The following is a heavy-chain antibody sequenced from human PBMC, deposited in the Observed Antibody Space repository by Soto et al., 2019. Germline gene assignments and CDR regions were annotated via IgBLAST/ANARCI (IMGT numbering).Heavy chain of an antibody. CDR2: ISADNSNT. CDR3: ARCIQQDYYYGMDV. CDR1: RYTFYSHS. D-gene: IGHD5-18*01. V-gene: IGHV1-18*01. Sequence: QAQLVQSGAEVKKPGASVKVSCKASRYTFYSHSISWVRQAPGQGLEWMGRISADNSNTKYAQKFRGRVTMTTDTSTSTVYMELRNLRSDDTAVYYCARCIQQDYYYGMDVWGQGTTVTVSS. J-gene: IGHJ6*02.